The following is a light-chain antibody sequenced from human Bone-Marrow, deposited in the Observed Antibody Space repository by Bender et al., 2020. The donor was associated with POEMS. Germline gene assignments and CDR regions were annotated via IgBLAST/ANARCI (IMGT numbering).Light chain of an antibody. CDR3: TTWDSSLSAVL. CDR2: NSD. Sequence: QSVLTQPPSASATPGQRVTISCSRSASDRGTTPINWYQHLPGTAPKLIIYNSDQRPSGIPDRFSGSKSGTSATLGITGLQTGDEADYYCTTWDSSLSAVLFGGGTKLTVL. CDR1: ASDRGTTP. V-gene: IGLV1-44*01. J-gene: IGLJ2*01.